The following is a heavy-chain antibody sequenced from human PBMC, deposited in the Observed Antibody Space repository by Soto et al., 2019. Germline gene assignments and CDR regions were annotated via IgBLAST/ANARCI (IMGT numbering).Heavy chain of an antibody. CDR3: ARNFGLAYSSGGAYFDY. Sequence: ASVKVSCKASGGSFRRNGISWVRQAPGQGLEWMGGIIPMFGTPNYGQKFRGRVTINADESTSTAYMDLSSLRSDDTAVYYCARNFGLAYSSGGAYFDYWGKGTLVTVSS. CDR2: IIPMFGTP. V-gene: IGHV1-69*13. J-gene: IGHJ4*02. D-gene: IGHD6-19*01. CDR1: GGSFRRNG.